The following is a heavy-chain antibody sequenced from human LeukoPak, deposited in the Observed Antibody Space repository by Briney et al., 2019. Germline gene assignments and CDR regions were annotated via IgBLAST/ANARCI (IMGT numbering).Heavy chain of an antibody. CDR3: TRDGLESDYYGSGLGDYMDV. Sequence: GGSLTLSCAASRFTFSDAWMSWVRQAPGKGLEWVGRIKSKTDGGTTDYAAPVKGRFIISRDDSKNMLYLQMSSLKTEDTAVYYCTRDGLESDYYGSGLGDYMDVWGKGTTVTVSS. V-gene: IGHV3-15*01. D-gene: IGHD3-10*01. CDR2: IKSKTDGGTT. CDR1: RFTFSDAW. J-gene: IGHJ6*03.